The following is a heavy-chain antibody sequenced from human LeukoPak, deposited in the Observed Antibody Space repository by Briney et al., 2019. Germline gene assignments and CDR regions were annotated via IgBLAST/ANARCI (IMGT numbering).Heavy chain of an antibody. CDR2: ISGSGGST. Sequence: GGSLRLSCAASRFTFSNYAMNWVRQAPGKGLEWVSAISGSGGSTYYADSVKGRFTISRDNAKNSLYLQMNSLRAEDTAVYYCARDPPLSGFDYWGQGTLVTVSS. V-gene: IGHV3-23*01. CDR3: ARDPPLSGFDY. CDR1: RFTFSNYA. J-gene: IGHJ4*02.